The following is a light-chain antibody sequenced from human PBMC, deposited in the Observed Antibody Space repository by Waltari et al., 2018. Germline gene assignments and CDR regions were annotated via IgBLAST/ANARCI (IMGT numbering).Light chain of an antibody. CDR2: GAS. CDR3: QQYGSSPWT. CDR1: QSVSSSY. V-gene: IGKV3-20*01. J-gene: IGKJ1*01. Sequence: EIVLTQSPGTLSLSPGERATLSFRASQSVSSSYLAWYQQKPGQAPRVLIHGASNRATGIPDRFSGSGSGTVFTLTISRLEPEDFAVYYCQQYGSSPWTFGQGTKVEIK.